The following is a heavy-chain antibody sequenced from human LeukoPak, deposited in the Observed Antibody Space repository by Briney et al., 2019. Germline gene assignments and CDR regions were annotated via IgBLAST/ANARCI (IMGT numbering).Heavy chain of an antibody. D-gene: IGHD2-2*02. J-gene: IGHJ3*02. Sequence: SVKVSCKASGGTFSSYAISWVRQAPGQGLEWMGGIIPIFGTANYAQKFQGRVTITADESTSTAYMELSSLRSEDTAVYYCARDIRAREPAAIPSSAFDIWGQGTMVTVSS. CDR3: ARDIRAREPAAIPSSAFDI. V-gene: IGHV1-69*13. CDR1: GGTFSSYA. CDR2: IIPIFGTA.